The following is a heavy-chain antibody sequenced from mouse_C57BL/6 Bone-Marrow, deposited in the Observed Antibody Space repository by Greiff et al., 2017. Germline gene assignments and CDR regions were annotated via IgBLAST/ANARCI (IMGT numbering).Heavy chain of an antibody. V-gene: IGHV5-6*01. CDR3: ARHGYGSSYGYAMDY. J-gene: IGHJ4*01. Sequence: EVKLMESGGDLVKPGGSLKLSCAASGFTFSSYGMSWVRQTPDKRLEWVATISSGGSYTYYPDSVKGRFTISRDNAKNTLYLQMSSLKSEDTAMYYCARHGYGSSYGYAMDYWGQGTSVTASS. CDR1: GFTFSSYG. CDR2: ISSGGSYT. D-gene: IGHD1-1*01.